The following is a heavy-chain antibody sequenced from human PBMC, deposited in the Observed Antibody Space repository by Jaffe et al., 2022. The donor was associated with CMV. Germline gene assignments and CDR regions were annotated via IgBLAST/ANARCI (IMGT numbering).Heavy chain of an antibody. J-gene: IGHJ5*02. CDR3: ARLMIGLDSSRFDP. V-gene: IGHV4-39*01. Sequence: QLQLQESGPGLVKPSETLSLTCTVSGGSISSSSYYWGWIRQPPGKGLEWIGSIYYSGSTYYNPSLKSRVTISVDTSKNQFSLKLSSVTAADTAVYYCARLMIGLDSSRFDPWGQGTLVTVSS. D-gene: IGHD3-22*01. CDR2: IYYSGST. CDR1: GGSISSSSYY.